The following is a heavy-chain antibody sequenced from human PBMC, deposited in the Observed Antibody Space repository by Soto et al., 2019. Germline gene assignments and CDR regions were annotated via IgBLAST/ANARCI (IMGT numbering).Heavy chain of an antibody. V-gene: IGHV5-10-1*01. CDR2: IDPSDSYT. CDR3: ASKIVPAAMPIGTPGLDYYGMDV. J-gene: IGHJ6*02. Sequence: GESLKISCKGSGYSFTSYWISWVRQMPGKGLEWMGRIDPSDSYTNYSPSFQGHVTISADKSISTAYLQWSSLKASDTAMYYCASKIVPAAMPIGTPGLDYYGMDVWGQGTTVTSP. CDR1: GYSFTSYW. D-gene: IGHD2-2*01.